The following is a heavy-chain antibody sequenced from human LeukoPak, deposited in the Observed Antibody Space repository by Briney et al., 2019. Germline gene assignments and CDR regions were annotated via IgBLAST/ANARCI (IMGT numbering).Heavy chain of an antibody. CDR2: IYYSGGT. V-gene: IGHV4-39*07. Sequence: PSETLSLTCTVSGGPISSSSYYWGWIRQPPGKGLEWIGSIYYSGGTYYNPSLKSRVTISVDTSKNQFSLKLSSVTAADTAVYYCARDGIRSSSGWYGGDFDYWGQGTLVTVSS. J-gene: IGHJ4*02. CDR3: ARDGIRSSSGWYGGDFDY. D-gene: IGHD6-19*01. CDR1: GGPISSSSYY.